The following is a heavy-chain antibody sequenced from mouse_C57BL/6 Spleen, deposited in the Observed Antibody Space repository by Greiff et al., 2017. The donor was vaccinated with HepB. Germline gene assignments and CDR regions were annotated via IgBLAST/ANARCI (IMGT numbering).Heavy chain of an antibody. CDR2: ISDGGSYT. J-gene: IGHJ4*01. CDR1: GFTFSSYA. Sequence: EVQLVESGGGLVKPGGSLKLSCAASGFTFSSYAMSWVRQTPEKRLEWVATISDGGSYTYYPDNVKGRFTISRDNAKNNLYLQMSHLKSEDTAMYYCAREGDYSDYAMDYWGQGTSVTVSS. V-gene: IGHV5-4*01. CDR3: AREGDYSDYAMDY. D-gene: IGHD1-1*01.